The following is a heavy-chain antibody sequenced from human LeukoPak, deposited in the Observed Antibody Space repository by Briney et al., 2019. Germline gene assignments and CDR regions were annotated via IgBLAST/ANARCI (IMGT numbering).Heavy chain of an antibody. CDR3: ARGGYSYGSYYYYYMDV. D-gene: IGHD5-18*01. Sequence: PGGTLRLSCAASGFTFSSYGMHWVRQAPGKGLEWVAFIRYDGSNKYYADSVKGRFTISRDNSKNSLYLQMNSLRAEDTALYYCARGGYSYGSYYYYYMDVWGKGTTVTVSS. J-gene: IGHJ6*03. CDR2: IRYDGSNK. CDR1: GFTFSSYG. V-gene: IGHV3-30*02.